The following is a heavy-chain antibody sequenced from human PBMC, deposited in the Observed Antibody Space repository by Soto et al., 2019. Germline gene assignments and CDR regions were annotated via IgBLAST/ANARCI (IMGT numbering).Heavy chain of an antibody. CDR1: GFTFSGSW. J-gene: IGHJ4*02. Sequence: EVQLVESGGGLVKPGGALRLSCVASGFTFSGSWMHWVRQAPGKGLVWVSRVNEWGTDSNYADSVKGRFTISRDNAKNTVYLQMNGLRAEDTAVYYCARVAVVTRGIDYWGQGTLVTVSS. D-gene: IGHD6-19*01. V-gene: IGHV3-74*02. CDR2: VNEWGTDS. CDR3: ARVAVVTRGIDY.